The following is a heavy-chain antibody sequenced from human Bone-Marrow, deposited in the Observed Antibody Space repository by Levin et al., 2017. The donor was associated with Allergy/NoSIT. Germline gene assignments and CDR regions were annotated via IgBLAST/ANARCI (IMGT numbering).Heavy chain of an antibody. J-gene: IGHJ5*02. CDR3: VRSAQDYGDYADQPGHWFDP. CDR1: GDSISSGVFS. V-gene: IGHV4-30-2*01. D-gene: IGHD4-17*01. Sequence: SETLSLTCAVSGDSISSGVFSWAWIRQPLGTGLEWIGYIYDRGSTYYNPSLGSRVALSIDRSKNQFSLRLRSVTAADTAVYYCVRSAQDYGDYADQPGHWFDPWGQGILVTVSS. CDR2: IYDRGST.